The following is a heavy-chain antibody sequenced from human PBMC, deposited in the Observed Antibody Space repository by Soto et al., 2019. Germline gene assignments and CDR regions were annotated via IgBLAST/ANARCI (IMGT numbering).Heavy chain of an antibody. CDR3: ARDQEIGRHPAGMDV. V-gene: IGHV1-18*01. CDR2: ISAYNGNT. J-gene: IGHJ6*02. CDR1: GYTFTSYG. Sequence: GASVKVSCKASGYTFTSYGISWVRQAPGQGLEWMGWISAYNGNTNYAQKLQGRVTMTTDTSTSTAYMELRSLRSDDTAVYYCARDQEIGRHPAGMDVWGQGTTVTVSS. D-gene: IGHD1-26*01.